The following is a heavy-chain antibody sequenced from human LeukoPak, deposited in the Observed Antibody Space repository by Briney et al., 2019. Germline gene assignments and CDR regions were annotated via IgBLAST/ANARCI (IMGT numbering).Heavy chain of an antibody. CDR2: IYSGGST. V-gene: IGHV3-53*05. CDR1: GFTVSSNY. J-gene: IGHJ4*02. Sequence: GGSLRLSCAASGFTVSSNYMSWVRQAQGKGLEWVSVIYSGGSTYYADSVKGRFTISRDNSKNTLYLQMNSLRAEDTAVYYCAKDSTLGYSYGHLDYWGQGTLVTVSS. D-gene: IGHD5-18*01. CDR3: AKDSTLGYSYGHLDY.